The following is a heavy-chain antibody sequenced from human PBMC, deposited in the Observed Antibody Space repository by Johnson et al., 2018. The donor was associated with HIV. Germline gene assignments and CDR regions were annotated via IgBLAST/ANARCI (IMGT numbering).Heavy chain of an antibody. D-gene: IGHD4-17*01. V-gene: IGHV3-9*01. Sequence: QLVESGGGLVKPGGSLRLSCAASGFTFFDYAMHWVRQAPGTGLEWVSGISWNSGSIGYADSVKGRFTIARDNAKNSLYLQLNSQRAEDTSLYYCAKGADYADYEGAFDIWGQGTMVTVSS. CDR3: AKGADYADYEGAFDI. J-gene: IGHJ3*02. CDR1: GFTFFDYA. CDR2: ISWNSGSI.